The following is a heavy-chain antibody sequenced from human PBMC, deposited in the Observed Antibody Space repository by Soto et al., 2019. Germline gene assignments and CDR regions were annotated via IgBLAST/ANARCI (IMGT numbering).Heavy chain of an antibody. CDR1: GGSFSGYY. J-gene: IGHJ5*02. Sequence: SETLSLTCAVYGGSFSGYYWSWIRQPPGKGLEWIGEINHSGSTNYNPSLKSRVTISVDTSKNQFSLKLSSVTAADTAVYYCACPGVREEAYNWFDPWGQGTLVTVSS. CDR2: INHSGST. CDR3: ACPGVREEAYNWFDP. V-gene: IGHV4-34*01. D-gene: IGHD3-10*01.